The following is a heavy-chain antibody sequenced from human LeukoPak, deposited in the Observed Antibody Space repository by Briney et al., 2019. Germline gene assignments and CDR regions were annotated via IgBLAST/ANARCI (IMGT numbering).Heavy chain of an antibody. CDR2: NNPNSGGT. Sequence: ASVKVSCKASGYTFTGYYMHWVRQAPGQGLEWMGWNNPNSGGTNYAQKLQGRVTMTTDTSTSTAYMELRSLRSDDTAVYYCASGSSYYFYMDVWGKGTTVTVSS. D-gene: IGHD2-15*01. V-gene: IGHV1-2*02. J-gene: IGHJ6*03. CDR1: GYTFTGYY. CDR3: ASGSSYYFYMDV.